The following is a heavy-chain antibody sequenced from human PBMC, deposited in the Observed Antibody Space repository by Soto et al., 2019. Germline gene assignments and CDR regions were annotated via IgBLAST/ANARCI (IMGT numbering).Heavy chain of an antibody. CDR1: GGSISSSSYY. Sequence: QLQLQESGPGLVKPSETLSLTCTVSGGSISSSSYYWGWIRQPPGKGLEWIGSIYYSGSTYYNPSLESRVTISVDTSKNQFSLKLSSVTAADTAVYYCARHTVVPAAIHDYWGQGTLVTVSS. V-gene: IGHV4-39*01. CDR2: IYYSGST. J-gene: IGHJ4*02. CDR3: ARHTVVPAAIHDY. D-gene: IGHD2-2*01.